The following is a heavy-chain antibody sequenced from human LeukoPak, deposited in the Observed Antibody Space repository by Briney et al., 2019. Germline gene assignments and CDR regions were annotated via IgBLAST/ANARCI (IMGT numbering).Heavy chain of an antibody. J-gene: IGHJ4*02. Sequence: ASVKVSCKASGYTFTSYYMHWVRQAPGQGLEWMGIINPSSGSTSYAQKFQGRVTMTRDTSTSTVGMELSSQRFEDTAVYYCARGGTVTTAPIDYWGQGTLVTVSS. D-gene: IGHD4-17*01. CDR3: ARGGTVTTAPIDY. CDR1: GYTFTSYY. V-gene: IGHV1-46*01. CDR2: INPSSGST.